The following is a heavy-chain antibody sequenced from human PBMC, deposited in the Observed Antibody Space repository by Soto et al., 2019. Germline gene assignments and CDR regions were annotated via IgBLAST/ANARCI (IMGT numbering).Heavy chain of an antibody. Sequence: EVQLLESGGGLVQPGRSLRLSCAASGFTFDDYAMHWVRQAPGKGPEWVSGISWNSGSIGYEDSVKGRFTISRDNAKNSLYLQMNSLRAEDTALYYCAKARDYGDYEGRGAFDIWGQGTMVIVSS. CDR1: GFTFDDYA. CDR3: AKARDYGDYEGRGAFDI. D-gene: IGHD4-17*01. CDR2: ISWNSGSI. J-gene: IGHJ3*02. V-gene: IGHV3-9*01.